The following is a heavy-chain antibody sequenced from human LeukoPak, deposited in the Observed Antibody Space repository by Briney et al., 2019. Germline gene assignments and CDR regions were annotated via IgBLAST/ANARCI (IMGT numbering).Heavy chain of an antibody. V-gene: IGHV3-21*01. CDR3: ARGHYDVLAASYKWTPDY. CDR2: ITSGGDYI. Sequence: GGSLRLSCAASGFTFNTFNMNWVRQAPGKELKWVSSITSGGDYIYYADSVKGRFTTSRDNAKNSLSLQLNSLRVEDTAVYYCARGHYDVLAASYKWTPDYWGQGTLVTVSS. D-gene: IGHD3-9*01. CDR1: GFTFNTFN. J-gene: IGHJ4*02.